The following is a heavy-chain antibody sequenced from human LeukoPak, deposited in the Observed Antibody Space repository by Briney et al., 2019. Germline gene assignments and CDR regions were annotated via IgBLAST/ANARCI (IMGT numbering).Heavy chain of an antibody. CDR2: ISYDGSNK. CDR1: GFTFGSYA. CDR3: ARDGTDSSGRLFDY. J-gene: IGHJ4*02. D-gene: IGHD3-22*01. V-gene: IGHV3-30-3*01. Sequence: GRSLRLSCAASGFTFGSYAMHWVRQAPGKGLEWVAVISYDGSNKYYADSVKGRFTISRDNSKNTLYLQMNSLRAEDTAVYYCARDGTDSSGRLFDYWGQGTLVTVSS.